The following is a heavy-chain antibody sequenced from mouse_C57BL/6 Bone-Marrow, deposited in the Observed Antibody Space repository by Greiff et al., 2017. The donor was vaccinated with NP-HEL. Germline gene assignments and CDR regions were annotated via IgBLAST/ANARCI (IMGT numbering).Heavy chain of an antibody. CDR3: ARRDGYLWYVDV. Sequence: EVQLQQSVAELVRPGASVKLSCTASGFNIKNTYMHWVQQRPEQGLEWIGRIDPANGNTKYAPKFPGKAPITADPASNTAYLQLSSLTSEDTAIYYCARRDGYLWYVDVWGTGTTVTVSS. CDR1: GFNIKNTY. J-gene: IGHJ1*03. D-gene: IGHD2-3*01. V-gene: IGHV14-3*01. CDR2: IDPANGNT.